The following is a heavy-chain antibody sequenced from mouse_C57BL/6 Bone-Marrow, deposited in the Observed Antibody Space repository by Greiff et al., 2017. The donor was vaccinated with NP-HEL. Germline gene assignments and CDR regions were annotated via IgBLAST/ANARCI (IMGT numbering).Heavy chain of an antibody. CDR3: ARVRDYYGSSYYFDY. CDR2: ISDGGSYT. V-gene: IGHV5-4*03. Sequence: EVKLVESGGGLVKPGGSLKLSCAASGFTFSSYAMSWVRQTPEKRLEWVATISDGGSYTYYPDNVKGRFTISRDNAKNTLYLQMSHLKSEDTAMYYCARVRDYYGSSYYFDYWGQGTTLTVSS. CDR1: GFTFSSYA. D-gene: IGHD1-1*01. J-gene: IGHJ2*01.